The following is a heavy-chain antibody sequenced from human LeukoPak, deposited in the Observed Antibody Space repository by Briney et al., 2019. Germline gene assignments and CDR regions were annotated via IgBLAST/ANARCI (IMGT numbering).Heavy chain of an antibody. CDR3: AALPRLATFDP. J-gene: IGHJ5*02. V-gene: IGHV1-2*02. D-gene: IGHD6-19*01. CDR2: INPNSGGT. Sequence: GSSVNVSCKASGYTFTGYYMHWLRQAPGPGLEWIGWINPNSGGTNYAQKFQGRVNMTRDTSISTAYVELSRLRSDDTGVYYCAALPRLATFDPWGQGTLVTVSS. CDR1: GYTFTGYY.